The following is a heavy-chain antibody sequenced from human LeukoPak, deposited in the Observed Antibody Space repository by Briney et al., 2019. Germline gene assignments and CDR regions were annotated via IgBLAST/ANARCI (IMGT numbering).Heavy chain of an antibody. D-gene: IGHD1-26*01. CDR1: GFLLSTPAVG. CDR2: IYWDGEE. J-gene: IGHJ4*02. CDR3: AHRLSDRANNGSPDFFDY. Sequence: SAPTLASPTQTLTMTCTFSGFLLSTPAVGVDWIRQTPGKALNWLEFIYWDGEERYSPPLRSRPTHTKETPKNQVQLTMTNIEPVDTATYYCAHRLSDRANNGSPDFFDYGGQGTLVTVYS. V-gene: IGHV2-5*02.